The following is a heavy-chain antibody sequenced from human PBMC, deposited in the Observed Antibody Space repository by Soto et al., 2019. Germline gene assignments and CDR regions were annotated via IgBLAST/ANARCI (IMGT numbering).Heavy chain of an antibody. CDR1: GFTLRNYA. CDR2: ISPSSSFL. V-gene: IGHV3-21*06. Sequence: GGSLSLSCEASGFTLRNYAMTWIRQAPGKGLEWVSSISPSSSFLNYADSVKGRFTISRDNAKSSVNLQMNSLRGEDTAVYYCARVGTDYGSGSPYYSDYWGQGTLVTVSS. CDR3: ARVGTDYGSGSPYYSDY. D-gene: IGHD3-10*01. J-gene: IGHJ4*02.